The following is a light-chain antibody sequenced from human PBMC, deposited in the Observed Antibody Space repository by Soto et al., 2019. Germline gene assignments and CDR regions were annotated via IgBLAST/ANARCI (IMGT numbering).Light chain of an antibody. CDR1: QILLHSNGYNY. J-gene: IGKJ5*01. V-gene: IGKV2-28*01. Sequence: DIVMTQSPLSLPVTPGEPASISCRSSQILLHSNGYNYLDWYLQKPGQSPQLLIYLGSNRASGVPDRFSGSGSGTDFTLKISRVEAEDVGVYYCMQALQTPLITFGQGTRLEIK. CDR2: LGS. CDR3: MQALQTPLIT.